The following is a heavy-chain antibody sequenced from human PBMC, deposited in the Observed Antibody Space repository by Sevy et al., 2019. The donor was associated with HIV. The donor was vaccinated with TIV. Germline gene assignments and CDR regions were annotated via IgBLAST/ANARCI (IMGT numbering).Heavy chain of an antibody. V-gene: IGHV4-39*01. D-gene: IGHD6-13*01. Sequence: SETLSLTCTVSGVSIRDSSYYWAWIRQPPGKGLEWIGNIYSYGETYYNSSLKSRVTISVDTSKNQFSLSLTSVTAAETAIYFCARSMEQQLDAFDIWGQGTMVTVSS. CDR3: ARSMEQQLDAFDI. CDR2: IYSYGET. CDR1: GVSIRDSSYY. J-gene: IGHJ3*02.